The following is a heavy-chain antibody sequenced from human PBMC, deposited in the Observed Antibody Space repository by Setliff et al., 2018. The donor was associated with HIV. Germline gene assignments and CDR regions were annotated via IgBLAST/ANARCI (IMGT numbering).Heavy chain of an antibody. J-gene: IGHJ4*01. Sequence: ASVKVSCKASGYTFTTYSMHWVRQAPGQSLEWMGWLNAGKGDTKFSQEFQGRITLTTDTSANTAYMELSSLRSDDTAVYFCARGALLAVFDFDHWGHGTLVTVSS. D-gene: IGHD3-10*01. CDR1: GYTFTTYS. CDR3: ARGALLAVFDFDH. V-gene: IGHV1-3*01. CDR2: LNAGKGDT.